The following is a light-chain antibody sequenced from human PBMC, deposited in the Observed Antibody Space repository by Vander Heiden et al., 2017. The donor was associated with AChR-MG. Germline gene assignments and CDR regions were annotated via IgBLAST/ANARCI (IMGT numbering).Light chain of an antibody. J-gene: IGKJ4*01. V-gene: IGKV1-16*02. Sequence: DIQMTQSPSSLPASVGARVTITCRASQGISTYLAWFQQKPGKAPKSLIYAASSLHSGVPSKFSGSGSGTVFTLSISSLQPEDFATYYCQQYNSYPLTFGGGTKVEIK. CDR2: AAS. CDR3: QQYNSYPLT. CDR1: QGISTY.